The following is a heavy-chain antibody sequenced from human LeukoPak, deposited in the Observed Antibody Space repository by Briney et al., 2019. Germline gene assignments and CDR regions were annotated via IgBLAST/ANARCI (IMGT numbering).Heavy chain of an antibody. CDR2: IYYSGST. CDR3: ARDSAPSMVRGVRFDY. Sequence: PSETLSLTCTVSGGSISSSSYYWGWIRQPPGKGLEWIGSIYYSGSTYYNPSLKSRVTISVDTSKNQFSLKLSSVTAADTAVYYCARDSAPSMVRGVRFDYWGQGTLVTVSS. J-gene: IGHJ4*02. D-gene: IGHD3-10*01. V-gene: IGHV4-39*07. CDR1: GGSISSSSYY.